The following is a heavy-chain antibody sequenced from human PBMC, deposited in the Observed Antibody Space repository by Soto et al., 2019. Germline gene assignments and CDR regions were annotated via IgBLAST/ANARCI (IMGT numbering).Heavy chain of an antibody. CDR2: IYYSGST. Sequence: SETLSLTCTVSGGSISSYYWSWIRQPPGKGLEWIGYIYYSGSTNYNPSLKSRVTISVDTSKNQFSLKLSSVTAADTAVYYCARDGTPVDIVATKDGYYYYMDVWGKGTTVTVSS. CDR3: ARDGTPVDIVATKDGYYYYMDV. D-gene: IGHD5-12*01. CDR1: GGSISSYY. J-gene: IGHJ6*03. V-gene: IGHV4-59*01.